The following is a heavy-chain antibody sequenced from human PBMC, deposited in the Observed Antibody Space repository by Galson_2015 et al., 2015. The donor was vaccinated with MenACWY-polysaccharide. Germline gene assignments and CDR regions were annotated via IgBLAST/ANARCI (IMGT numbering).Heavy chain of an antibody. CDR1: GFTFSNYW. CDR3: AREGFCSGGTCYFYDY. J-gene: IGHJ4*02. Sequence: SLRLSCAASGFTFSNYWMSWVRQAPGKGLEWVSAMSRTATTYYSASVKGRFTISRDNSKNTLYLQMNSLRVEDTAVYYCAREGFCSGGTCYFYDYWGQGILVTVSA. CDR2: MSRTATT. V-gene: IGHV3-23*01. D-gene: IGHD2-15*01.